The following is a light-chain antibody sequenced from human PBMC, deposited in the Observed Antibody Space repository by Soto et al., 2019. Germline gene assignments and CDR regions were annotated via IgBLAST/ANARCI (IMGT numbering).Light chain of an antibody. Sequence: QAVVTQEPSLTVSPGETVTLTCGSSTGAVTSGHYSYWFQQKPGQAPRTLIYHTSNKHSWTPARFSGSLFGGKAALTLSGAQPEDEAEYYRLLFYSGPGVFGGGTQLTVL. J-gene: IGLJ2*01. CDR1: TGAVTSGHY. V-gene: IGLV7-46*01. CDR3: LLFYSGPGV. CDR2: HTS.